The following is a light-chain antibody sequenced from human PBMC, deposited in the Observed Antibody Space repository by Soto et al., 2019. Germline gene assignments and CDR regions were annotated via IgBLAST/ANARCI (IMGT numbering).Light chain of an antibody. J-gene: IGLJ1*01. CDR1: SSDVGGYNY. CDR2: DVS. CDR3: CSYAGSYTWV. V-gene: IGLV2-11*01. Sequence: QSVLTQPRSVSGSPGQSVTISCTGTSSDVGGYNYVSWYRQHPGKAPKLMIYDVSKRPSGVPDRFSGSKSGNTASLTISGXXXXXXXXXYCCSYAGSYTWVFVTGTKLTVL.